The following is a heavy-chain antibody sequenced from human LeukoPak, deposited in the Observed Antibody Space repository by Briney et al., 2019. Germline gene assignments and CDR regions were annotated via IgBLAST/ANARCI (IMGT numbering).Heavy chain of an antibody. Sequence: ASVKVSCKASGYTFTSYDINWVRQAPGQRLEWMGWINAGNGNTKYSQKFQGRVTITRDTSASTAYMELSSLRSEDTAVYYCARMGGQYCSGGSCYGKWFDPWGQGTLVTVSS. CDR3: ARMGGQYCSGGSCYGKWFDP. D-gene: IGHD2-15*01. J-gene: IGHJ5*02. V-gene: IGHV1-3*01. CDR2: INAGNGNT. CDR1: GYTFTSYD.